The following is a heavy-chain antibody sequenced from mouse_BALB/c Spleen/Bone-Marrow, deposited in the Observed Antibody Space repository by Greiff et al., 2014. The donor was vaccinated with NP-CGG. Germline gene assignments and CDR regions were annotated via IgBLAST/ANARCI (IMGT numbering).Heavy chain of an antibody. CDR1: GYAFTYYL. CDR3: ARFGRYYFDY. CDR2: INPGSGGA. Sequence: QVQLQQPGAELVRPGTAVNVSCKASGYAFTYYLIEWVKQRPGQGLEWIGVINPGSGGANYNEKFKGKATLTADKSSSTAYMQLSSLTSDDSAVYFCARFGRYYFDYWGQGTTLTVSS. J-gene: IGHJ2*01. V-gene: IGHV1-54*01.